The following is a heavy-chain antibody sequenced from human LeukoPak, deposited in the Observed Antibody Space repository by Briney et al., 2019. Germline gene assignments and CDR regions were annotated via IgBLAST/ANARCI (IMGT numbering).Heavy chain of an antibody. CDR2: IYTSGST. V-gene: IGHV4-61*02. J-gene: IGHJ6*04. D-gene: IGHD2-2*02. CDR1: GGSISSGSYY. CDR3: ARDEYQLLYYS. Sequence: PSETLSLTCTVSGGSISSGSYYWSWIRQPAGKGLEWIGRIYTSGSTNYNPSLKSRVTISVDTSKNQFSLKLSSVTAADTAVYYCARDEYQLLYYSWGKGTTVTVSS.